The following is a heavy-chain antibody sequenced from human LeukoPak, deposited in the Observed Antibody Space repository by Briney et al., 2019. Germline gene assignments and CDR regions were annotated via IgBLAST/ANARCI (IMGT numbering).Heavy chain of an antibody. V-gene: IGHV4-59*11. CDR3: ARGYDSSAYYPSNY. D-gene: IGHD3-22*01. Sequence: PSETLSLTCVVSGVSLSTHHWSWNRQSPGRGLEWIGYISDSGSTNYNPSLKSRVTISVDTSKNQFSLMLSSVTAADTAVYYCARGYDSSAYYPSNYWGQGTLVTVSS. J-gene: IGHJ4*02. CDR2: ISDSGST. CDR1: GVSLSTHH.